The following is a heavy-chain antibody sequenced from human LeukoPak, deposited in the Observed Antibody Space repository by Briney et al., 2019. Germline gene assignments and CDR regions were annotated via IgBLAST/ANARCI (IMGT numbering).Heavy chain of an antibody. V-gene: IGHV1-2*02. J-gene: IGHJ4*02. CDR1: GYTFTDSY. CDR3: ARDHLAATFYYFDY. Sequence: ASVKVSCKASGYTFTDSYILWVRQAPGQGLECIGWINPNNGGTDYAQRFQGRITMTRDKSISTAYMELSRLRSDDTAVYYCARDHLAATFYYFDYWGQGTLVTVSS. D-gene: IGHD2-15*01. CDR2: INPNNGGT.